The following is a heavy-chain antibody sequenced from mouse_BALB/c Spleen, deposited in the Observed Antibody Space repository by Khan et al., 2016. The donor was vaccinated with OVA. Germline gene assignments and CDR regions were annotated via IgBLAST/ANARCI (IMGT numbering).Heavy chain of an antibody. CDR1: GFTFSDYG. J-gene: IGHJ2*01. V-gene: IGHV5-15*02. Sequence: EVKLMESGGGLVQPGGSRKLSCAASGFTFSDYGMAWVRQAPGKGSEWVAFISNLAYSIYYADTVTGRFTISRENAKNTLYREMSSLRSEDTAIDYCARDPLDSSALDYWGQGTTLTVSS. D-gene: IGHD3-2*01. CDR2: ISNLAYSI. CDR3: ARDPLDSSALDY.